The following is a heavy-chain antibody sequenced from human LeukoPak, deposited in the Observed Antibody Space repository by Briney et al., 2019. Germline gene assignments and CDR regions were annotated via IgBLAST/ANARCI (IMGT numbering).Heavy chain of an antibody. D-gene: IGHD3-22*01. Sequence: GGSLRLSCAASGFTFSIYAMSWARQAPGKGLEWVSTISGSGGSTYYAGSVRGRFTISRDNSKNTLYLQMNSLRAEDTAVYYCARGGHSSAFFDYWGQGTLVTVSS. CDR2: ISGSGGST. V-gene: IGHV3-23*01. CDR3: ARGGHSSAFFDY. J-gene: IGHJ4*02. CDR1: GFTFSIYA.